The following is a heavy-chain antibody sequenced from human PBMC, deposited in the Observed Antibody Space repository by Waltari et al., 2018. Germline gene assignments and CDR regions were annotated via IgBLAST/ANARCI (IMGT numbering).Heavy chain of an antibody. Sequence: EVQLVESGGGLVQPGGSLRLSCAASGFTFSSYWMHWVRQAPGKGRVWVSRINSDGSSTSYADSVNGRFTISRDNAKNTLYLQMNSLRAEDTAVYYCARDRACSGGSCSNPNWFDPWGQGTLVTVSS. V-gene: IGHV3-74*01. CDR3: ARDRACSGGSCSNPNWFDP. CDR2: INSDGSST. J-gene: IGHJ5*02. CDR1: GFTFSSYW. D-gene: IGHD2-15*01.